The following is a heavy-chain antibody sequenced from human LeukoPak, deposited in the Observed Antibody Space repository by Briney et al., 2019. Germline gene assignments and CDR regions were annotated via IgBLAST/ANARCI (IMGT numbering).Heavy chain of an antibody. CDR3: ARGAKGRRIARIHYCYYMDV. D-gene: IGHD6-6*01. CDR1: GGSFSGYY. V-gene: IGHV4-34*01. Sequence: SETLCLSCAVYGGSFSGYYWSWIRQAPGKGLEWVGEINHSGSTKYNPSLKSRVTISVDASKNQFSLKLSSVTAADTAVYYCARGAKGRRIARIHYCYYMDVWGKGTTVTVSS. J-gene: IGHJ6*03. CDR2: INHSGST.